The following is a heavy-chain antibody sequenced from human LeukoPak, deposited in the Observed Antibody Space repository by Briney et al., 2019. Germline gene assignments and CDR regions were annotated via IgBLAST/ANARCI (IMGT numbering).Heavy chain of an antibody. CDR1: GFTFSSNS. D-gene: IGHD2-21*02. J-gene: IGHJ4*02. CDR3: ARDLGGDSDY. Sequence: GGSLRLSCAASGFTFSSNSMNWVRQAPGKGLEWVSYISSTGGTIYYADSMKGRFTISRDNAKNSLYLQMNSLRVEDTAVYYCARDLGGDSDYWGQGTLVTVSS. V-gene: IGHV3-48*04. CDR2: ISSTGGTI.